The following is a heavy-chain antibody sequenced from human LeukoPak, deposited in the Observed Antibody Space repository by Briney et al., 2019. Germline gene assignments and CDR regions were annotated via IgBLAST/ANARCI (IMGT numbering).Heavy chain of an antibody. V-gene: IGHV3-9*03. J-gene: IGHJ4*02. CDR1: GFTFDDYA. D-gene: IGHD2-15*01. Sequence: GRSLRLSCIASGFTFDDYAMHWVRQAPGKGLEWVSGISWNSDSIAYADSVKGRLTISRDNATNSLFLQINSLRPEDMALYFCARGVGDYCSGGSCYYFDSWGQGTLVTVSS. CDR3: ARGVGDYCSGGSCYYFDS. CDR2: ISWNSDSI.